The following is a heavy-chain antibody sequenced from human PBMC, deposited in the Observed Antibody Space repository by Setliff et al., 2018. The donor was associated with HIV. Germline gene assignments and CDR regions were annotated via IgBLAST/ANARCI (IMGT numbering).Heavy chain of an antibody. CDR1: GYTFISYA. CDR2: INRDNGGI. V-gene: IGHV1-2*06. CDR3: ARDRRPAGINYGYGYLDD. J-gene: IGHJ4*02. D-gene: IGHD2-2*02. Sequence: ASVKVSCKASGYTFISYAIHWVRQAPGQSLEWMGRINRDNGGIDYAQKFQGRVTVTRDTSINTAYMELSSLRYDDTAIYYCARDRRPAGINYGYGYLDDWGQGTLVTVSS.